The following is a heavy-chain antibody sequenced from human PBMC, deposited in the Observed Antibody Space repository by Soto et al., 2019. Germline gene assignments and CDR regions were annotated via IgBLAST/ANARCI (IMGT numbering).Heavy chain of an antibody. D-gene: IGHD3-9*01. Sequence: DLVESGGGVVQPGKSLRLSCTASDFTFTKFAMHWVRRAPGKGLEWVALISYDGSEKYYADSVKGRFSISRDNSRNTLYLQMNSLRGEDTAVYYCARDRDEILTGYHDYWGQGTEVTVST. V-gene: IGHV3-30-3*01. J-gene: IGHJ4*02. CDR2: ISYDGSEK. CDR3: ARDRDEILTGYHDY. CDR1: DFTFTKFA.